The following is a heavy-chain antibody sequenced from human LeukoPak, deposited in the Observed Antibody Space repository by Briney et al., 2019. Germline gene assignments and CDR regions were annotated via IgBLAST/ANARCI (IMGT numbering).Heavy chain of an antibody. Sequence: GGSLRLSCAASGFTFSSYGMHWVRQAPGKGLEWVAVISYDGSNKYYADSVKGRFTISRDNSKNTLYLQMNSLRAEDTAVYYCARDGLPLGYSSPYYFDYWGQGTLVTVSS. V-gene: IGHV3-30*03. D-gene: IGHD6-13*01. CDR1: GFTFSSYG. J-gene: IGHJ4*02. CDR3: ARDGLPLGYSSPYYFDY. CDR2: ISYDGSNK.